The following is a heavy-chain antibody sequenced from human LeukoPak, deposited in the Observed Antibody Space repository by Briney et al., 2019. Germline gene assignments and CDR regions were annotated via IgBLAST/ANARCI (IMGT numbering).Heavy chain of an antibody. V-gene: IGHV4-34*01. D-gene: IGHD3-22*01. CDR2: INHSGST. J-gene: IGHJ4*02. Sequence: SETLSLTCAVYGGSFSGYYWSWIRQPPGKGLEWIGEINHSGSTNYNPSLKSRVTISVDTSKNQFSLQLNSVTPEDTAVYYCAREGDSSGYPTYYFDYWGQGTLVTVSS. CDR1: GGSFSGYY. CDR3: AREGDSSGYPTYYFDY.